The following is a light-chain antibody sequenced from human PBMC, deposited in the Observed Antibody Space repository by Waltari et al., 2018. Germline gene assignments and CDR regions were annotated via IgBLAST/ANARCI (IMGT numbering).Light chain of an antibody. J-gene: IGKJ1*01. V-gene: IGKV1-5*03. CDR2: KAS. CDR1: QSISSW. Sequence: DIQMTQSPSTLSACVVYRVTITCRASQSISSWLAWYQQKPGKAPKLLIYKASSLESGVPSRFSGSGSGTEFTLTISSLQPDDFATYYCQQYNSYSWTFGQGTKVEIK. CDR3: QQYNSYSWT.